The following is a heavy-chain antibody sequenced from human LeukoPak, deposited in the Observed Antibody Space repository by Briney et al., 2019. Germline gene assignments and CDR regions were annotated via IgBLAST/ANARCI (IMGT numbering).Heavy chain of an antibody. D-gene: IGHD3-22*01. J-gene: IGHJ4*02. CDR2: ISGSGGST. CDR3: AKDSAEYYYDSSGSYYFDY. V-gene: IGHV3-23*01. Sequence: GGSLRLSCAASAFTFSTYAMNWVRQAPGKGLEWVSGISGSGGSTYCADSVKGRFTISRDNSKNTLYLQMNSLRAEDTAVYYCAKDSAEYYYDSSGSYYFDYWGQGTLVTVSS. CDR1: AFTFSTYA.